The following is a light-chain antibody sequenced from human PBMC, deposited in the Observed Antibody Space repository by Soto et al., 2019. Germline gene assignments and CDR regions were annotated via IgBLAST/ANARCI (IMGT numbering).Light chain of an antibody. CDR2: KAS. V-gene: IGKV1-5*03. CDR1: QTISSW. J-gene: IGKJ1*01. CDR3: QHYNSYSEA. Sequence: DIQMTQSPSTLSGSVGDRVTITCRASQTISSWLAWYQQKPGKAPKLLIYKASTLKSGVPSRFSGSGSGTEFTLTISSLKPDEFATYYCQHYNSYSEAFGKGTNVELK.